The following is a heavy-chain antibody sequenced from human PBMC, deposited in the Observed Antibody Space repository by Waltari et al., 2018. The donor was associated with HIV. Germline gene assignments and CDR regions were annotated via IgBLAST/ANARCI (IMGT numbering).Heavy chain of an antibody. D-gene: IGHD2-2*01. Sequence: DVRLEESGGNLVQPGGSLRLSCAASGFNFRSYWMHWIRHAPGKGLVWVSNINIDGTETSYLDSVKGRFTICRDNTKNTVYLQMNGLRVDDTAIYYCTRDLSTYGHEFDYWGQGTRVTVAS. CDR3: TRDLSTYGHEFDY. J-gene: IGHJ4*02. CDR2: INIDGTET. V-gene: IGHV3-74*01. CDR1: GFNFRSYW.